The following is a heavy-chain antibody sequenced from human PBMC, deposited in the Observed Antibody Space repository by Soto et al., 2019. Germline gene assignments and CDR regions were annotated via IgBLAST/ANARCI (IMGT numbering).Heavy chain of an antibody. Sequence: PSETLSLTCAVSGYSISSGYYWGWIRQPPGKGLEWIGSIYHSGSTYYNPSLKSRATITVDTSKNQFSLKLSSVTAADTAVYYCGRDVRQLLGGNYFDYWGQGTLVTVSS. CDR3: GRDVRQLLGGNYFDY. D-gene: IGHD2-15*01. V-gene: IGHV4-38-2*02. CDR2: IYHSGST. CDR1: GYSISSGYY. J-gene: IGHJ4*02.